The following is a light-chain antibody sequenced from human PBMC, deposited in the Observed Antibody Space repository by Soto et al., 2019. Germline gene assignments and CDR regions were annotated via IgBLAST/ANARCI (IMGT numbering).Light chain of an antibody. CDR3: QKYDSAPLFT. CDR1: QSISKY. V-gene: IGKV1-27*01. CDR2: AAS. Sequence: DIQMTQSPSSLSASVGDRVTITCRASQSISKYLAWYQHKPGKVPRLLIFAASTLQSGVPSRFSGSGSGTDFTLTISSLQPEDVATYYCQKYDSAPLFTFGPGTRVDVK. J-gene: IGKJ3*01.